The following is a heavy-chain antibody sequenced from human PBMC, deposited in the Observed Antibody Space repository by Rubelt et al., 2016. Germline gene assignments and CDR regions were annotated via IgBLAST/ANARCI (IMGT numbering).Heavy chain of an antibody. D-gene: IGHD3-22*01. CDR3: ARFAIGGHSSGYLFDY. J-gene: IGHJ4*02. CDR2: INPNSSGT. Sequence: QVQLVQSGAEVKKPGASVQVSCKASGYTFTGYYMPWVRQAPGQGLEWMGWINPNSSGTNYAQKFQGRGTMARDTSISTAYMELSRLRSDDTAVYYCARFAIGGHSSGYLFDYWGQGTLVTVSS. V-gene: IGHV1-2*02. CDR1: GYTFTGYY.